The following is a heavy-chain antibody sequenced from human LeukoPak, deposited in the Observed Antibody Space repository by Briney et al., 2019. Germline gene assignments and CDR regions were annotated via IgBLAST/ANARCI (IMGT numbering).Heavy chain of an antibody. CDR1: GFAFSDEY. Sequence: GGSLRLSCAASGFAFSDEYMSWIRQAPGKGLEWVSYISSSGSTIYYADSVKGRFTISRDNAKNSLYLQMNSLRAEDTAVYYCARGTDSGSYFLYYYYGMDVWGQGTTVTVSS. CDR3: ARGTDSGSYFLYYYYGMDV. V-gene: IGHV3-11*01. D-gene: IGHD1-26*01. CDR2: ISSSGSTI. J-gene: IGHJ6*02.